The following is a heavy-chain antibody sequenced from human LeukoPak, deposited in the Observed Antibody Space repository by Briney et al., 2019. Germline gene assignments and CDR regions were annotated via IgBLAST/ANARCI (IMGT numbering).Heavy chain of an antibody. D-gene: IGHD3-10*01. CDR3: ARKLTYYYGSGSYYKALHV. Sequence: PSETLSLTCAVYGGSLSGYYWSWIRQPPGKGLEWIGEINHSGGTNYNPSLKSRVTISVDTSKNQFSLKLSPVTAADTAVYYCARKLTYYYGSGSYYKALHVWGKETTVTVSS. J-gene: IGHJ6*04. V-gene: IGHV4-34*01. CDR2: INHSGGT. CDR1: GGSLSGYY.